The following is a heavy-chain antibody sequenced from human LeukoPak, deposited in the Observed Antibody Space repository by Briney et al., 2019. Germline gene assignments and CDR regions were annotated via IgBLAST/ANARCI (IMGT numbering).Heavy chain of an antibody. J-gene: IGHJ6*03. V-gene: IGHV1-18*01. CDR1: GYTFTSYG. CDR2: ISAYNGNT. CDR3: ARDPRFEDYMDV. Sequence: ALVKVSCKASGYTFTSYGISWVRQAPGQGLEWMGWISAYNGNTNYAQKLQGRVTMTTDTSTSTAYMELRSLRSDDTAVYYCARDPRFEDYMDVWGKGTTVTVSS. D-gene: IGHD3-3*01.